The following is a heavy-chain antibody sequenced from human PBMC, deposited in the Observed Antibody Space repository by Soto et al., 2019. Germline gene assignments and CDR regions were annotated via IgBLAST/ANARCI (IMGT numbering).Heavy chain of an antibody. J-gene: IGHJ6*01. D-gene: IGHD3-9*01. CDR3: ARYVLRYFDWLTYHYYYGMDV. Sequence: ASVKVSCKASGYTFTSYDISWVRQAPGQGLEWMGWISAYNGNTNYAQKLQGRVTMTTDTSTSTAYMELRSLRSDDTAVYYCARYVLRYFDWLTYHYYYGMDVWGQGTTVTVSS. CDR1: GYTFTSYD. V-gene: IGHV1-18*01. CDR2: ISAYNGNT.